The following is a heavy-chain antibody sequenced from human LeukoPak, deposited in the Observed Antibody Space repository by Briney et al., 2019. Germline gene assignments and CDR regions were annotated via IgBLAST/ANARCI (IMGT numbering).Heavy chain of an antibody. CDR2: IYYSGST. V-gene: IGHV4-59*08. Sequence: SQTLSLTCTVSGGSISSYYWSWMRQSPGKGLEWIGYIYYSGSTNYNPSLKSRVTISLDTSKNQFSLQLRSVTAADTAVYYCASTEWNYARWGQGTLVTVSS. CDR1: GGSISSYY. CDR3: ASTEWNYAR. D-gene: IGHD1-7*01. J-gene: IGHJ4*02.